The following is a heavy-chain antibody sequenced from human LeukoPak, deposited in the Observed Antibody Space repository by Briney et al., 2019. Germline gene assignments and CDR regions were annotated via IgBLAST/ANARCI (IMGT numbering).Heavy chain of an antibody. V-gene: IGHV3-21*01. Sequence: GGSLRLSCAASGFTFSSYSMNSVRQAPGKGLEWVSSISSSSSYIYYADSVKGRFTISRDNAKNSLYLQMNSLRAEDTAVYYCAIFRFSAAAAHDYWGQGTLVTVSS. CDR1: GFTFSSYS. D-gene: IGHD6-13*01. J-gene: IGHJ4*02. CDR3: AIFRFSAAAAHDY. CDR2: ISSSSSYI.